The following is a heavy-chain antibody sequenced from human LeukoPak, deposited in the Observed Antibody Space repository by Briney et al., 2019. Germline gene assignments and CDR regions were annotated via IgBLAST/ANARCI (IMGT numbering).Heavy chain of an antibody. CDR2: ISCDESNK. J-gene: IGHJ4*02. Sequence: GGSLRLSCAASGFTFSSYAMHWVRQAPGKGLEWVAVISCDESNKYYADSVKGRFTISRDNSKNTLYLQMNSLRAEDTAVYYCARAWESIAGYYFDYWGQGTLVTVSS. CDR1: GFTFSSYA. CDR3: ARAWESIAGYYFDY. D-gene: IGHD1-26*01. V-gene: IGHV3-30-3*01.